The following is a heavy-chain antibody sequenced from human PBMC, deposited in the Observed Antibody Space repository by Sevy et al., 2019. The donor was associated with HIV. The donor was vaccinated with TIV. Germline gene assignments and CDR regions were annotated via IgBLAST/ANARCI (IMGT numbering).Heavy chain of an antibody. Sequence: GGSLRLSCSASGFTFSSYAMSWVRQAPGKGLEWVSAFGGSGGSTYYADSVKGRFTISRDNSKNTLYLLMNSLRAEDTAVYYCAKDRPIAQSWFDPWGQGTLVTVSS. D-gene: IGHD6-13*01. CDR1: GFTFSSYA. CDR3: AKDRPIAQSWFDP. J-gene: IGHJ5*02. V-gene: IGHV3-23*01. CDR2: FGGSGGST.